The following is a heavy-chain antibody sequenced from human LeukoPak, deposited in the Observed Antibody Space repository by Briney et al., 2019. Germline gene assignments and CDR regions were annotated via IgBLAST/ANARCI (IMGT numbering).Heavy chain of an antibody. J-gene: IGHJ4*02. V-gene: IGHV4-59*01. CDR3: ARVSYGQYYFDY. D-gene: IGHD5-18*01. CDR2: IYYSGST. CDR1: GGSISSYY. Sequence: SETLSLTCTVSGGSISSYYWSWIRQPPGKGLEWIGHIYYSGSTNYNPSLKSRVTISVDTSKNQFSLKLSSVTAADTAVYYCARVSYGQYYFDYWGQGTLVTVSS.